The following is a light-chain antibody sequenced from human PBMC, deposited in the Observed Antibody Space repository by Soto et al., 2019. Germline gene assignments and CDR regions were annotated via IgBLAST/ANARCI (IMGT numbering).Light chain of an antibody. J-gene: IGKJ1*01. CDR1: QSVSNY. CDR3: QQHSNWPRT. CDR2: DAS. V-gene: IGKV3-11*01. Sequence: EIVLTQSPATLSSSPGERATLSCRASQSVSNYLAWFQQTPGQAPRLLIYDASKRATGVPARFSGSGSGPDFTLTISSLEPEDFAVYYCQQHSNWPRTFGQGTKVEIK.